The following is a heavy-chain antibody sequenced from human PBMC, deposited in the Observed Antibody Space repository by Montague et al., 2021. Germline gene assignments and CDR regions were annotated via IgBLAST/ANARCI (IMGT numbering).Heavy chain of an antibody. D-gene: IGHD6-19*01. V-gene: IGHV3-23*01. CDR1: GFTFSSYA. J-gene: IGHJ4*02. CDR2: ISANGDRT. CDR3: AKERGLSIAWYWENDS. Sequence: SLRLSCAASGFTFSSYAMNWVRQTPGKGLEWVSAISANGDRTYYAGSVKGRFTISRDNSKNTLYLQMNSLRAEDAAVYYCAKERGLSIAWYWENDSWGQGTLVTVSS.